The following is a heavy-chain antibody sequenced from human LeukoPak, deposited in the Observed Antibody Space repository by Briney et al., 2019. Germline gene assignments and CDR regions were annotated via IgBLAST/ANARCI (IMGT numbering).Heavy chain of an antibody. D-gene: IGHD7-27*01. J-gene: IGHJ6*02. CDR2: INAGNGNT. V-gene: IGHV1-3*01. CDR1: GYTFTSYA. CDR3: ARRPTTGDDYYYYYGMDV. Sequence: GASVKVSCKASGYTFTSYAMHWVRQAPGRRLEWMGWINAGNGNTKYSQKFQGRVTITRDTSASTAYMELSSLRSEDTAVYYCARRPTTGDDYYYYYGMDVWGQGTTVTVSS.